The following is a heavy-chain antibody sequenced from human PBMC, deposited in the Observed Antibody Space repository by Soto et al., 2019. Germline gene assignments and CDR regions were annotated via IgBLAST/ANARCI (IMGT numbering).Heavy chain of an antibody. V-gene: IGHV3-30*18. CDR1: GFTFSSYG. J-gene: IGHJ6*02. D-gene: IGHD1-1*01. Sequence: GGSLRLSCAASGFTFSSYGMHWVRQAPGKGLEWVAVISYDGSNKYYADSVKGRFTISRDNSKNTLYLQMNSLRAEDTAVYYCAKDGSNDGVTNWDGMDVWGQGTTVTVSS. CDR3: AKDGSNDGVTNWDGMDV. CDR2: ISYDGSNK.